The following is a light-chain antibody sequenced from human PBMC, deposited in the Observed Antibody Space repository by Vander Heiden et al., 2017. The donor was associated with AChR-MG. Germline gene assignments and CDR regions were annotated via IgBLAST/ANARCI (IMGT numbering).Light chain of an antibody. CDR3: QQYNNWLPIT. V-gene: IGKV3-15*01. J-gene: IGKJ5*01. CDR2: GAS. CDR1: QSVSSN. Sequence: EILITQSPATLSVSPGERATLSCRASQSVSSNLAWYQQKPGQAPRLLIYGASTRATGIPARFSGSGSGTEFTLTISSLQSEDFAVYYCQQYNNWLPITFGQGTRLEIK.